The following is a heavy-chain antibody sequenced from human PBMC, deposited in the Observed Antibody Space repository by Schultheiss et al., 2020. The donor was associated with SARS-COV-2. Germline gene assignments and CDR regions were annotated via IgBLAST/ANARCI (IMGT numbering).Heavy chain of an antibody. J-gene: IGHJ6*02. CDR1: GFTVSTNY. CDR3: ARDLVVVTAIRRERKYYYHGMDV. D-gene: IGHD2-21*02. CDR2: IYSDGTT. V-gene: IGHV3-53*01. Sequence: GGSLRLSCAASGFTVSTNYMTWVRQAPGKGLEWVSVIYSDGTTYYSDSVKGRFTISRDNSENTLNLRMNSLRVEDTAVYYCARDLVVVTAIRRERKYYYHGMDVWGQGTTVTVSS.